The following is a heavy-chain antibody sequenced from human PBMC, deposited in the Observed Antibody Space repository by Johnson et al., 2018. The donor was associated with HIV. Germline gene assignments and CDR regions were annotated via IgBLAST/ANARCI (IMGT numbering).Heavy chain of an antibody. CDR1: GFTFSNAW. V-gene: IGHV3-38-3*01. CDR2: IRGGST. J-gene: IGHJ3*02. D-gene: IGHD1-26*01. Sequence: VQLVESGGGLVKPGGSLRLSCAASGFTFSNAWMNWVRQAPGKGLEWVSSIRGGSTYYEDSRKGRFTISRDNSKNPLHLQMNSLRAEDTAVYYCARGIVGAEEGAFDIWGQGTMVTVSS. CDR3: ARGIVGAEEGAFDI.